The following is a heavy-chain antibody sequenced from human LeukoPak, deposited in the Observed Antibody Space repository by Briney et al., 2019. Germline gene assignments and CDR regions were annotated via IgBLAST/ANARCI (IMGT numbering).Heavy chain of an antibody. D-gene: IGHD3-9*01. J-gene: IGHJ4*02. CDR2: ISGSGGST. V-gene: IGHV3-23*01. Sequence: GGSLRLSCAASGFIFDDYAMHWVRQTPGKGLEGVSAISGSGGSTYYADSVKGRFTISRDNSKNTLYLQMNSLRAEDTAVYYCAKGANKYYDILTGYDDYWGQGTLVTVSS. CDR3: AKGANKYYDILTGYDDY. CDR1: GFIFDDYA.